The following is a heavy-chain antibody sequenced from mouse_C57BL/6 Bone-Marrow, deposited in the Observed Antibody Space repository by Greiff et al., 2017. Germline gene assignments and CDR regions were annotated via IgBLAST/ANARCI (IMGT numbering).Heavy chain of an antibody. J-gene: IGHJ4*01. Sequence: EVKLMESGGDLVKPGGSLKLSCEASGFTFSSYGMSWVRQTPDKRLEWVATISSGGSYTYYTDSVKGRFNISRDNAKNTLYLQMSSLKSEDTAMYYCSRHGNYVPYYAMDYWGQGTSVTVSS. V-gene: IGHV5-6*01. CDR1: GFTFSSYG. CDR2: ISSGGSYT. CDR3: SRHGNYVPYYAMDY. D-gene: IGHD1-1*01.